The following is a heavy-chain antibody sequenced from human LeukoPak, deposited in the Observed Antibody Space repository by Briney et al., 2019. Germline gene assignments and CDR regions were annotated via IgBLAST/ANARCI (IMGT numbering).Heavy chain of an antibody. J-gene: IGHJ4*02. D-gene: IGHD2-15*01. V-gene: IGHV3-23*01. CDR2: ISDSGGST. CDR1: GFPFNSYA. CDR3: TTRLQRHFDY. Sequence: HPGGSLRLSCAASGFPFNSYAVSWVRQAPGKGLEWVSAISDSGGSTSYADSVKGRFTISRDDSQNTVYLQMDSLRAEDTAVYYCTTRLQRHFDYWGQGTQVTVSS.